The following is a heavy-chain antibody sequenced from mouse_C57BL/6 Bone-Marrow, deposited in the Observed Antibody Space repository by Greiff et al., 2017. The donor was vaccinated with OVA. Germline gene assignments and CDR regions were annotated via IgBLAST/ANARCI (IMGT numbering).Heavy chain of an antibody. V-gene: IGHV7-1*01. CDR3: ARDDYYWYFDV. CDR1: GFTFSDFY. Sequence: DVHLVESGGGLVQSGRSLRLSCATSGFTFSDFYMEWVRQAPGKGLEWIAASRNKANDYTTEYSVSVKGRFIFSRDTSQSILYLQMNALRAEDTAIYYCARDDYYWYFDVWGTGTTVTVSS. CDR2: SRNKANDYTT. J-gene: IGHJ1*03.